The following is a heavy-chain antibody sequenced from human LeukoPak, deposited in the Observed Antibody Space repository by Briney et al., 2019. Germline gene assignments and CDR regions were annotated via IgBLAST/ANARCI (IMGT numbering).Heavy chain of an antibody. D-gene: IGHD5-18*01. CDR1: GDSVSSNRAT. Sequence: PSQTLSLTCAISGDSVSSNRATWTWIRQSPSRGFEWLGRTYYRSKWYNGYAVSVKSRITINPDTSKNQFSLQLNSVTPEDTAVYYCARGYSYGFDYWGQGTLVTVSS. J-gene: IGHJ4*02. CDR3: ARGYSYGFDY. V-gene: IGHV6-1*01. CDR2: TYYRSKWYN.